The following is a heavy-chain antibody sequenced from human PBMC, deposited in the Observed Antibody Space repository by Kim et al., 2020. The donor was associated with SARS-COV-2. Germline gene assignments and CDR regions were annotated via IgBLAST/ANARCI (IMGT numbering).Heavy chain of an antibody. D-gene: IGHD2-8*01. CDR3: AKSRDGYNGVPYYYYGMDV. Sequence: SVKVSCKASGGTFSSYTISWVRQAPGQGLEWMGRIIPILGIANYAQKFQGRVTITADKSTSTAYMELSSLRSEDTAVYYCAKSRDGYNGVPYYYYGMDVWGQGTTVTVSS. V-gene: IGHV1-69*02. CDR1: GGTFSSYT. J-gene: IGHJ6*02. CDR2: IIPILGIA.